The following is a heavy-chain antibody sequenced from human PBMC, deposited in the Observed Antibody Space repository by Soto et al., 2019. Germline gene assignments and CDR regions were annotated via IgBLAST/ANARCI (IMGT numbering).Heavy chain of an antibody. CDR1: GFTFTSSA. J-gene: IGHJ6*02. V-gene: IGHV1-58*02. D-gene: IGHD1-1*01. CDR3: AAVATTDHYYYYGMDV. CDR2: IVVGSGNT. Sequence: QMQLVQSGPEVKKPGTSVKVSCKASGFTFTSSAMQWVRQARGQRLEWIGWIVVGSGNTNYAQKFQERVTITRDMSTSTAYMELSSLRYEDTAVYYCAAVATTDHYYYYGMDVWGQGTTVTVSS.